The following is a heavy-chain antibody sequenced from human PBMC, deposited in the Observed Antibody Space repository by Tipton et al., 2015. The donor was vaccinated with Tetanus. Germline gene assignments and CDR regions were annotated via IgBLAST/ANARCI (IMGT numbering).Heavy chain of an antibody. Sequence: QVQLVQSGAAVKKPGASVKIYCKASGYNFTTYNIHWVRQAPAQGLEWMGTINPRYGTTSYAQKFQGRVFTTRDPSAATLYMELSSLRLEDTAMFYCAIESTLGNYQFLDYLGQGTLVTVSS. D-gene: IGHD3-3*01. V-gene: IGHV1-46*01. CDR2: INPRYGTT. J-gene: IGHJ4*02. CDR1: GYNFTTYN. CDR3: AIESTLGNYQFLDY.